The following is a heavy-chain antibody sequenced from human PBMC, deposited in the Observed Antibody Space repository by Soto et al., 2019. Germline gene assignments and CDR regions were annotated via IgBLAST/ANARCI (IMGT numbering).Heavy chain of an antibody. Sequence: PGGSLRLSCVASGFTLSSYHMDWVRQAPGKGLEWISYIRVSSSNIYYADSVKGRFTISRDNAKNSLYLQMDSLRAEDTAVYYCARDGTTGTANYHYAMDVWGQGTTVTVSS. CDR1: GFTLSSYH. D-gene: IGHD4-17*01. J-gene: IGHJ6*02. CDR2: IRVSSSNI. V-gene: IGHV3-48*03. CDR3: ARDGTTGTANYHYAMDV.